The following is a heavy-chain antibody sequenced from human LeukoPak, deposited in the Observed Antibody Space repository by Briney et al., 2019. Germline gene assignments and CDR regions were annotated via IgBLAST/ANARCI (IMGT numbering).Heavy chain of an antibody. CDR1: GGSISSYY. Sequence: PSETLSLTCTVSGGSISSYYWSWIRQPPGKGLEWIGYIYYSGSTNYNPSLKSRVTISVDTSKNQFSLKLSSVTAADTAVYYCAREWGGIVGATGELDYWAQGTLVTVSS. CDR3: AREWGGIVGATGELDY. J-gene: IGHJ4*02. CDR2: IYYSGST. D-gene: IGHD1-26*01. V-gene: IGHV4-59*01.